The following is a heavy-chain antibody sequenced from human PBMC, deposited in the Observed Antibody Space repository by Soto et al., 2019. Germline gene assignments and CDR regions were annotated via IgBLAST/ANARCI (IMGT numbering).Heavy chain of an antibody. CDR1: GFTFSSYA. CDR2: ISGSGGST. V-gene: IGHV3-23*01. Sequence: GGSLRLSCAASGFTFSSYAMSWVRQAPGKGLEWVSAISGSGGSTYYADSVKGRFTISRDNSKNTLYLQMNSLRAEDTAVYYCAKDLPPGWLRFWGVDYWGQGTLVTVSS. J-gene: IGHJ4*02. CDR3: AKDLPPGWLRFWGVDY. D-gene: IGHD5-12*01.